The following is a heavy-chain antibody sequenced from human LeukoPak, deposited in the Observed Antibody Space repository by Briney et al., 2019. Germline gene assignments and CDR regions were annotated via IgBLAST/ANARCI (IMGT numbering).Heavy chain of an antibody. CDR2: IYPGDSDT. CDR1: GYSFTSYW. CDR3: ARQEGYSYGYEGY. V-gene: IGHV5-51*01. Sequence: GESLKISCKGSGYSFTSYWIGWVRQMPGKGLEWMGIIYPGDSDTRYSPSFQGQVTISADKSTSTAYLQWSILKASDTSIYHCARQEGYSYGYEGYWGQGTLVTLSS. J-gene: IGHJ4*02. D-gene: IGHD5-18*01.